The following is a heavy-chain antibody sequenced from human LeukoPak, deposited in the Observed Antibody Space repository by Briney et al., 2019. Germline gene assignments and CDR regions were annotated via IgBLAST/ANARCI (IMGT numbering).Heavy chain of an antibody. CDR1: GGSISSYY. J-gene: IGHJ3*02. CDR2: IYYSGST. D-gene: IGHD3-9*01. CDR3: ARVSVNFDSDAFDI. V-gene: IGHV4-59*08. Sequence: PSETLSLTCTVSGGSISSYYWSWIRQPPGKGLEWIGYIYYSGSTNYNPSPKSRVTISVDTSKNQFSLKLSSVTAADTAVYYCARVSVNFDSDAFDIWGQGTMVTVSS.